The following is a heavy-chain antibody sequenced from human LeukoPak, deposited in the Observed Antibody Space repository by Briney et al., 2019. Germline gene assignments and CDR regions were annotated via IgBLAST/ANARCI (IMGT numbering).Heavy chain of an antibody. J-gene: IGHJ4*02. V-gene: IGHV3-11*01. Sequence: GGSLRLSCAASGFTFSDYYMSWIRQAPGKGLEWVSYISNSGSTIFYADSVKGRFTISRDNGKNSLYLQMSSLRAEDTAVYYCARVRVGATKDYWGQGTLVTVSS. D-gene: IGHD1-26*01. CDR2: ISNSGSTI. CDR1: GFTFSDYY. CDR3: ARVRVGATKDY.